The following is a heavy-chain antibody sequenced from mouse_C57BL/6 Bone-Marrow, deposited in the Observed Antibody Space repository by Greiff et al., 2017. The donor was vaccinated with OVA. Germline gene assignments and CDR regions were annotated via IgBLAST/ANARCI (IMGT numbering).Heavy chain of an antibody. CDR3: ARSAVWLRRDFDY. CDR2: IYPGDGDT. V-gene: IGHV1-82*01. D-gene: IGHD2-2*01. J-gene: IGHJ2*01. Sequence: QVQLQQPGAELVKPGASVKLSCKASGYTFTSYWMHWVKQRPGKGLEWIGRIYPGDGDTNYNGKFKGKATLTADKSSSTAYMQLSSLTSEDSAVYFCARSAVWLRRDFDYWGQGTTLTVSS. CDR1: GYTFTSYW.